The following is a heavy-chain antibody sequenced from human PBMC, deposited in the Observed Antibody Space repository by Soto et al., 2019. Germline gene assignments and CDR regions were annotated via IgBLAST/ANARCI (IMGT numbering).Heavy chain of an antibody. Sequence: QVQLVESGGGVVQPGRSLRLSCAASGFTFSSYAMHWVRQAPGKGLEWVAVISYDGSNKYYADSVKGRFTISRDNSKNTLYLQMNSLRAEDTAVYYCVDLAGYSSGWFEADAFDIWGQGTMVTVSS. CDR1: GFTFSSYA. D-gene: IGHD6-19*01. J-gene: IGHJ3*02. CDR2: ISYDGSNK. V-gene: IGHV3-30-3*01. CDR3: VDLAGYSSGWFEADAFDI.